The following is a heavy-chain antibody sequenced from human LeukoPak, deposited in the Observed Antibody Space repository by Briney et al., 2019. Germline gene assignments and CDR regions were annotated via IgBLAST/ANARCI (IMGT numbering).Heavy chain of an antibody. Sequence: ASVKVSCKASGYTFTSYYMHWVRQAPGQGLEWMGVIDPSGGSTSYAQKFQGRVTMTRDTSTSTVYMELSSLRSEDTAVYCCARGGIDIVVVPAAKYNWFDPWGQGTLVTVSS. V-gene: IGHV1-46*01. CDR2: IDPSGGST. D-gene: IGHD2-2*01. CDR1: GYTFTSYY. CDR3: ARGGIDIVVVPAAKYNWFDP. J-gene: IGHJ5*02.